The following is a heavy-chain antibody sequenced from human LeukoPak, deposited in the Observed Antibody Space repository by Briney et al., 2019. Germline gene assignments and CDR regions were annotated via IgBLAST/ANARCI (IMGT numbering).Heavy chain of an antibody. Sequence: GGSLRLSCAASGFTFDDHGMAWVRQVPGKGLEWVSNINWNGATTNYADSVKGRFTISRDNAKNSLYLQMNSLRAEDTAFYYCARLKINHGWKGGMDYWGQGTLVTVSS. V-gene: IGHV3-20*04. J-gene: IGHJ4*02. CDR1: GFTFDDHG. CDR2: INWNGATT. D-gene: IGHD1-1*01. CDR3: ARLKINHGWKGGMDY.